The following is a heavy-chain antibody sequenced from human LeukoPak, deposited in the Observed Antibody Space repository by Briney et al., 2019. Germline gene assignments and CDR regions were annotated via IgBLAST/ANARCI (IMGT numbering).Heavy chain of an antibody. V-gene: IGHV3-7*01. Sequence: GGSLRLSCAASGFTFSSYWMSWVRQAPGKGLEWVANIKQDGSEKYYVDSVKGRFTISRDNAKNSLYLQMNSLRAGDTAVCYCARDGWEYYDILTGYTAPFFDYWGQGTLVTVSS. CDR3: ARDGWEYYDILTGYTAPFFDY. J-gene: IGHJ4*02. CDR2: IKQDGSEK. D-gene: IGHD3-9*01. CDR1: GFTFSSYW.